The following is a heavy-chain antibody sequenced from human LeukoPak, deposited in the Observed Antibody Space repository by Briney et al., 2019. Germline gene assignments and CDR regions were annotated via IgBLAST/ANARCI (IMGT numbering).Heavy chain of an antibody. Sequence: GGSLRLSCAASGFTFSSYFMHWVRQAPGKGLEWVSFVSSGSSTIYYADSVKSRFTISRDNGKNSLYLQMNSLRDEDTAVYYCAGGESYYSSLHYWGQGTLVTVSS. J-gene: IGHJ4*02. D-gene: IGHD6-13*01. CDR3: AGGESYYSSLHY. V-gene: IGHV3-48*02. CDR1: GFTFSSYF. CDR2: VSSGSSTI.